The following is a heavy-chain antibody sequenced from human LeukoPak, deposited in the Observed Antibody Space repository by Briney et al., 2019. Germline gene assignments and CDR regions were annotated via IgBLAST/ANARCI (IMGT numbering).Heavy chain of an antibody. CDR1: GYTFTAYY. CDR2: INPNDGAA. J-gene: IGHJ5*01. CDR3: ARAKTPRSSTIFGVVIKGGVFDS. D-gene: IGHD3-3*01. V-gene: IGHV1-46*01. Sequence: GASVKVSCKASGYTFTAYYMHWLRQAPGQGLEWLGIINPNDGAASYAQKFQGRVTMTGDTSTNTVYMEVNGLRSEDTAMYYCARAKTPRSSTIFGVVIKGGVFDSWGQGTLVTVSS.